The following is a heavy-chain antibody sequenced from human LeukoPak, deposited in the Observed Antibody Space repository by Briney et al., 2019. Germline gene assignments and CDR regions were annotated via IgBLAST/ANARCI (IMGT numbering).Heavy chain of an antibody. Sequence: ASVKVSCKASGYTFTGYYMHWVRQAPGQGLEWMGWINPGSGATNCAQRFHGRVTMTRDTSISTVYMELSRLRSDDTAVYYCARAGSYDYVWGSYYIDYWGQGTLVTVSS. V-gene: IGHV1-2*02. D-gene: IGHD3-16*01. CDR2: INPGSGAT. CDR1: GYTFTGYY. J-gene: IGHJ4*02. CDR3: ARAGSYDYVWGSYYIDY.